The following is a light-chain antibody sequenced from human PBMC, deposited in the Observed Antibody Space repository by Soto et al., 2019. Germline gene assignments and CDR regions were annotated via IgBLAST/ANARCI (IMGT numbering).Light chain of an antibody. CDR1: QSVSSSS. V-gene: IGKV3-20*01. CDR2: GAS. J-gene: IGKJ4*01. Sequence: EFALTQSPGTLSLSPGERATLSCRATQSVSSSSLAWYQQKPGQAPRILIYGASTRATGIPDRFSGSGSGTDVTLTISRLEPEDFAVYYCQQYGSSPPLTFGGGTKVEIK. CDR3: QQYGSSPPLT.